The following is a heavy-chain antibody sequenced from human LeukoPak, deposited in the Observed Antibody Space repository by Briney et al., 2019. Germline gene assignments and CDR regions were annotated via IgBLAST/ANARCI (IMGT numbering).Heavy chain of an antibody. CDR3: GKNRYSGSLSPFDI. J-gene: IGHJ3*02. CDR2: ISGSGGSK. CDR1: GFTFANYA. Sequence: GGSLRLSCVASGFTFANYAMSWVRQAPGKGLEWVSAISGSGGSKYYADSVKGRFTISRDNSKNTLYLQMNSLRAEDTAVYYCGKNRYSGSLSPFDIWGQGTMVTVSS. V-gene: IGHV3-23*01. D-gene: IGHD1-26*01.